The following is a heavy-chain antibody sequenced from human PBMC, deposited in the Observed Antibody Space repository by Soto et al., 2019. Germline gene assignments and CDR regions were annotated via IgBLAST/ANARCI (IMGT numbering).Heavy chain of an antibody. D-gene: IGHD2-8*01. Sequence: PGGSLRLSCAASGFTFSSYAMHWVRQAPGKGLEWVAVISYDGSNKYYADSVKGRFTISRDNSKNTLYLQMNSLTAEDTAVYYSARGYFTNVVRPPEGKYYSGKDVGGQGTPVTVPS. J-gene: IGHJ6*02. CDR3: ARGYFTNVVRPPEGKYYSGKDV. V-gene: IGHV3-30-3*01. CDR1: GFTFSSYA. CDR2: ISYDGSNK.